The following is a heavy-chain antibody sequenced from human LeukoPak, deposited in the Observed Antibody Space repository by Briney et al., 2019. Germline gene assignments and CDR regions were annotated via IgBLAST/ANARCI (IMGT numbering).Heavy chain of an antibody. Sequence: SETLSLTCTVSGGSISSYYWSWIRQPPGKGLVWIGYIYYSGSTNYNPSLKSRVIISVDTSKNQFSLKLSSVTAADTAVYYCARDLGAAAGYFDYWGQGTLVTVSS. D-gene: IGHD6-13*01. CDR3: ARDLGAAAGYFDY. CDR1: GGSISSYY. J-gene: IGHJ4*02. CDR2: IYYSGST. V-gene: IGHV4-59*01.